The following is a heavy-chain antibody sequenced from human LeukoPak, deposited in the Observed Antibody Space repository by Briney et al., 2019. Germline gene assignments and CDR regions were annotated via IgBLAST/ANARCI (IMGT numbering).Heavy chain of an antibody. Sequence: SETLSLTCTVSGGSISSSSYYWGWIRQPPGKGLEWIGSIYYSGSTYYNPSLKSRVTISVDTSKNQFSLKLSSVTAADTAVYYCARLGYVYSSSWSHWFDPWGQGTLATVSS. D-gene: IGHD6-13*01. CDR1: GGSISSSSYY. V-gene: IGHV4-39*01. J-gene: IGHJ5*02. CDR3: ARLGYVYSSSWSHWFDP. CDR2: IYYSGST.